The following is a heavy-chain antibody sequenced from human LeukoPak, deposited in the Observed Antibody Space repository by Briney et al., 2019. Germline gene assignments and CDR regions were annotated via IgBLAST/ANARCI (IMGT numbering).Heavy chain of an antibody. CDR2: ISTIGYT. V-gene: IGHV3-11*06. CDR1: GFIFSDYY. Sequence: AGGSLRLSCTASGFIFSDYYMGWVRQAPGQGLKWISYISTIGYTSYADSVKGRFTISRDTAKKSVYLQMNSLRAEDTSIYYCTRRDCTRTSCYASDWGQGTLVTVSS. CDR3: TRRDCTRTSCYASD. D-gene: IGHD2-2*01. J-gene: IGHJ4*02.